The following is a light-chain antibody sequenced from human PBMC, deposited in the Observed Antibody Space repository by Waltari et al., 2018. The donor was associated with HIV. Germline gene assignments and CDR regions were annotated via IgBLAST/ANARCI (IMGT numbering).Light chain of an antibody. CDR3: QVWDTDTDHWV. Sequence: SYVLTQPPSVSVAPGKTAGSTCGAAHIGSQSVHWYQHRPGQAPILVIYNDTDRPSGIPARCSGSASWNTATLTVNSVEAGDEADYYCQVWDTDTDHWVFGGGTRLTVL. CDR1: HIGSQS. V-gene: IGLV3-21*04. J-gene: IGLJ3*02. CDR2: NDT.